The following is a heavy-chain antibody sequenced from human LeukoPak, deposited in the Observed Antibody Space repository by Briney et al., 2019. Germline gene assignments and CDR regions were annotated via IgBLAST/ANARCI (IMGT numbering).Heavy chain of an antibody. CDR3: ARGPDIVVVVADYRGDWFDP. J-gene: IGHJ5*02. V-gene: IGHV1-18*01. D-gene: IGHD2-15*01. CDR2: ISAYNGNT. CDR1: GYTFTSYG. Sequence: ASVKVSCKASGYTFTSYGISWVRQAPGQGLEWMGWISAYNGNTNYAQKLQGRVTMTTDTSTSTAYMELRSLRSDDTAVYYCARGPDIVVVVADYRGDWFDPWGQGTLVTVSS.